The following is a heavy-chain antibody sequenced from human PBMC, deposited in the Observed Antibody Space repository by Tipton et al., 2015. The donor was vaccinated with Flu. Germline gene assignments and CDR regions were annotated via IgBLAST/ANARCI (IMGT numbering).Heavy chain of an antibody. D-gene: IGHD3-10*01. CDR2: INHSGST. CDR3: ARGQGLGSGSTPTGY. J-gene: IGHJ4*02. V-gene: IGHV4-38-2*02. Sequence: TLSLTCTVSGYSISSGYYWGWIRQPPGKGLEWIGEINHSGSTNYNPSLKSRVTISVDTSKNQFSLKLSSVTAADTAVYYCARGQGLGSGSTPTGYWGQGTLVTVSS. CDR1: GYSISSGYY.